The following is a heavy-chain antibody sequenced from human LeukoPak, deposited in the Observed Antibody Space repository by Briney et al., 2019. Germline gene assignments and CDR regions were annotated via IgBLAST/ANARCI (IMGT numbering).Heavy chain of an antibody. D-gene: IGHD1-26*01. Sequence: GGSLRLSCAASGFTFSSYAMHWVRQAPGKGLEWVSSISGSSSYIYYADSVKGRFSISRDNAKNSLYLQMNSLRAEDTAVYYCARDLLGWELHYFDYWGQGTLVTVSS. CDR2: ISGSSSYI. CDR1: GFTFSSYA. CDR3: ARDLLGWELHYFDY. V-gene: IGHV3-21*01. J-gene: IGHJ4*02.